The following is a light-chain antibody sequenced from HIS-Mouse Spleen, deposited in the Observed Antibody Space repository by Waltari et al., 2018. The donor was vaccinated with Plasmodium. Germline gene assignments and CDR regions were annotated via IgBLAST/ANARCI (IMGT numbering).Light chain of an antibody. V-gene: IGKV1-8*01. CDR2: AAS. Sequence: AIRMTQSPSSFSASTGDRVTITCRASQGISSYLAWYQQKPGKAPKLLIYAASTLQSGVASRFSGSGYGTDFTLTISCLQAEDFATYYGQQYYSYPFTFGAGTKVDIK. CDR3: QQYYSYPFT. J-gene: IGKJ3*01. CDR1: QGISSY.